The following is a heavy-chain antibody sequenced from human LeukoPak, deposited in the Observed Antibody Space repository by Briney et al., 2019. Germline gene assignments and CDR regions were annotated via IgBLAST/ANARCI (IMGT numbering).Heavy chain of an antibody. V-gene: IGHV3-74*01. Sequence: GGSLRLSCAASGFTFSSYWMHWVRQAPGKGLVWVSRINSDGSSTSYADPVKGRFTTSRDSSKNTLYLQMNSLRAEDTAVYYCAKSRGESRGASNYWGQGTLVTVSS. J-gene: IGHJ4*02. CDR3: AKSRGESRGASNY. CDR2: INSDGSST. CDR1: GFTFSSYW. D-gene: IGHD1-26*01.